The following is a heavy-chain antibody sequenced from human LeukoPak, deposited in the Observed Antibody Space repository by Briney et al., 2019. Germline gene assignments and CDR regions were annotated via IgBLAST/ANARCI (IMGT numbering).Heavy chain of an antibody. V-gene: IGHV3-30-3*01. D-gene: IGHD3-16*01. CDR3: ARGRADYDYVWGARYYFDY. J-gene: IGHJ4*02. Sequence: GGSLRLSCAASGFTFSSYAMHWVRQAPGKGLEWVAVISYDGSNKYYADSVKGRFTISRDNAKNSLYLQMNSLRAEDTAVYYCARGRADYDYVWGARYYFDYWGQGTLVTVSS. CDR1: GFTFSSYA. CDR2: ISYDGSNK.